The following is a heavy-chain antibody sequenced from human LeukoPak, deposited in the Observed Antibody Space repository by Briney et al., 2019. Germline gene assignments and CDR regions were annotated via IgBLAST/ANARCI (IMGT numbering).Heavy chain of an antibody. Sequence: GGSLRLSCAASGFTFSDYYMSWIRQAPGKGLEWVSYISSSSSYTNYADSVKGRFTISRDNAKNSLYLQMNSLRAEDTAVYYCARGGRGYSGCAYLEYWGQGTLVTVSS. CDR1: GFTFSDYY. CDR3: ARGGRGYSGCAYLEY. D-gene: IGHD5-12*01. J-gene: IGHJ4*02. CDR2: ISSSSSYT. V-gene: IGHV3-11*06.